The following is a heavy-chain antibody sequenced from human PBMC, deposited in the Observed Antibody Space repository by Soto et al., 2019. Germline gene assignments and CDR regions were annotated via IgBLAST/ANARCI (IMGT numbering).Heavy chain of an antibody. CDR1: GFTFSSYG. Sequence: GGSLRLSCAASGFTFSSYGMHWVRQAPGKGLEWVAVISYDGSNKYYADSVKGRFTISRDNSKNTLYLQMNSLRAEDTAVYYFAKADSSGWYSNYYGMDVWGQGTTVTVSS. CDR2: ISYDGSNK. CDR3: AKADSSGWYSNYYGMDV. V-gene: IGHV3-30*18. J-gene: IGHJ6*02. D-gene: IGHD6-19*01.